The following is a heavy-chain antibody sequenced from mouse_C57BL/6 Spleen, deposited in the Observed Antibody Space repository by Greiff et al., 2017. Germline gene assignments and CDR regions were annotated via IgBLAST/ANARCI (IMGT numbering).Heavy chain of an antibody. J-gene: IGHJ1*03. CDR1: GYTFTDYN. D-gene: IGHD2-4*01. Sequence: EVQLQQSGPELVKPGASVKIPCKASGYTFTDYNMDWVKQSHGKSLEWIGDINPNNGGTIYNQKFKGKATLTVDKSSSTAYMELRSLTSEDTAVYYCARGDDYDERFYWYFDVWGTGTTVTVSS. CDR3: ARGDDYDERFYWYFDV. V-gene: IGHV1-18*01. CDR2: INPNNGGT.